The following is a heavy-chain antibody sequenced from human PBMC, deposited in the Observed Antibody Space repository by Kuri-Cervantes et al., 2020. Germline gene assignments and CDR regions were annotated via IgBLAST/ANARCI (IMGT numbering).Heavy chain of an antibody. Sequence: GSLRLSCTVAGGSISTYYWSWIRQPPGKGLEWIGYIYYIGSTNYNPSLKSRVTISVDTSKNQFSLKLISVTAADTAVYYCARGRRRQYYGDYYYFDYWGQGTLVTVSS. CDR1: GGSISTYY. V-gene: IGHV4-59*01. D-gene: IGHD4-17*01. J-gene: IGHJ4*02. CDR2: IYYIGST. CDR3: ARGRRRQYYGDYYYFDY.